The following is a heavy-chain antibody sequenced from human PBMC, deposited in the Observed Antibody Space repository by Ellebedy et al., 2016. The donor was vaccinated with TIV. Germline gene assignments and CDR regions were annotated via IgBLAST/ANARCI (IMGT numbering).Heavy chain of an antibody. D-gene: IGHD3-3*01. CDR1: GYSFTSYW. V-gene: IGHV5-51*01. Sequence: GGSLRLSXKGSGYSFTSYWIGWVRQMPGKGLEWMGIIYPGDSDTRYSPSFQGQVTISADKSISTAYLQWSSLKASDTAMYYCARHGDYDFYYMDVWGKGTTVTVSS. CDR3: ARHGDYDFYYMDV. CDR2: IYPGDSDT. J-gene: IGHJ6*03.